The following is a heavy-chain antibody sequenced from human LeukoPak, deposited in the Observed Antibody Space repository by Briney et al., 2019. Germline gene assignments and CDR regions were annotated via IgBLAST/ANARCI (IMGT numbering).Heavy chain of an antibody. CDR2: ISAYNGNT. CDR3: ARLRQEGYDFWTGYYYYYYMDV. V-gene: IGHV1-18*01. D-gene: IGHD3-3*01. J-gene: IGHJ6*03. CDR1: GYTFTSYG. Sequence: ASMKVSCRASGYTFTSYGISWVRQAPGQGLEWMGWISAYNGNTNYAQKLQGRVTMTTDTSTSTAYMELRSLRSDDTAVYYCARLRQEGYDFWTGYYYYYYMDVWGKVTTVTVSS.